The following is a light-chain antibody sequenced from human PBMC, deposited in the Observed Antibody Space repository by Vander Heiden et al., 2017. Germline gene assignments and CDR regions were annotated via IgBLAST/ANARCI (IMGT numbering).Light chain of an antibody. CDR1: QDIRKF. CDR3: QQYDNFHS. V-gene: IGKV1-33*01. J-gene: IGKJ3*01. CDR2: DAS. Sequence: DIQMTQSPSSLSASVGDRVTITCQASQDIRKFVNWYQQKPGKAPKLLIYDASTLEIGVPSKFSGNGSGTYFTLTISTLQPEDIATYYCQQYDNFHSFGPGTKVNIK.